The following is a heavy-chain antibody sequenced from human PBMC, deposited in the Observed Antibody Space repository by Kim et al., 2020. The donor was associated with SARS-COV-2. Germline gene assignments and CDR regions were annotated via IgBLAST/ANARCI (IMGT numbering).Heavy chain of an antibody. D-gene: IGHD3-10*01. CDR3: ARALYYSTADAFDI. V-gene: IGHV3-33*01. CDR2: IWYDEKSE. J-gene: IGHJ3*02. CDR1: GFIFSTYG. Sequence: GGSLRPSCAASGFIFSTYGMHWVRQAPGKGLEWVAVIWYDEKSEYYADSVKGRFTISRDNSKGTVYLQMNSLRAEDTAVYYCARALYYSTADAFDIWGQGTMVTVSS.